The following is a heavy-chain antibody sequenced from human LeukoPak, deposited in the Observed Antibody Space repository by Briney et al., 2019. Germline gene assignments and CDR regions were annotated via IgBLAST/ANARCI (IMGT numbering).Heavy chain of an antibody. CDR2: ISGSGGST. J-gene: IGHJ6*03. V-gene: IGHV3-23*01. Sequence: PGGSLRLSCAASGFTFSSYGMSWVRQAPGKGLEWVSAISGSGGSTYYADSVKGRFTISRDNSKNTLYLQMNSLRAEDTAVYYCAREGGYYYYMDVWGKGTTVTISS. CDR1: GFTFSSYG. CDR3: AREGGYYYYMDV.